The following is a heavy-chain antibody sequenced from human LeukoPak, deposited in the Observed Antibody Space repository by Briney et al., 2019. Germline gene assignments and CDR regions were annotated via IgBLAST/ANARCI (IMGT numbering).Heavy chain of an antibody. CDR3: ARDRTQDIVVVVAAGGGLDP. Sequence: SVKVSCKASGGTFSSYAISWVRQAPGQGLEWMGRIIPILGIANYAQKFQGRVTITADKSTSTAYMELSSLRSEDTAVYYCARDRTQDIVVVVAAGGGLDPWGQGTLVTVSS. V-gene: IGHV1-69*04. CDR2: IIPILGIA. J-gene: IGHJ5*02. D-gene: IGHD2-15*01. CDR1: GGTFSSYA.